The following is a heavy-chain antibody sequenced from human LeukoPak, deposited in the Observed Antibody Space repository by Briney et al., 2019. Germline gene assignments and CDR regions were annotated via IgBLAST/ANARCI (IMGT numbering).Heavy chain of an antibody. J-gene: IGHJ6*02. D-gene: IGHD6-13*01. Sequence: SETLSLTCTVSGGSISSYYWSWIRQPPGKGLEWIGYIYYSGSTNYNPSLKSRVTISVDTSKNQFSLKLSSVTAADTAVYYCASSLLGSSSWYGYYGMDVWGQGTTVTVSS. V-gene: IGHV4-59*08. CDR3: ASSLLGSSSWYGYYGMDV. CDR1: GGSISSYY. CDR2: IYYSGST.